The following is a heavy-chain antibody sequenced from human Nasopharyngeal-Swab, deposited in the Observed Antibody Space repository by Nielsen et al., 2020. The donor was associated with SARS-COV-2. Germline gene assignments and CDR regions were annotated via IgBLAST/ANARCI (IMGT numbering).Heavy chain of an antibody. V-gene: IGHV3-49*02. D-gene: IGHD3-10*01. J-gene: IGHJ6*03. CDR3: YLSVLLWFGDMDV. Sequence: WIRQPPGKGLEWVGFIRSKAYGGTTEYAASVKGRFTISRDDSKSIAYLQMNSLKTEDTAVYYCYLSVLLWFGDMDVWGKGTTVTVSS. CDR2: IRSKAYGGTT.